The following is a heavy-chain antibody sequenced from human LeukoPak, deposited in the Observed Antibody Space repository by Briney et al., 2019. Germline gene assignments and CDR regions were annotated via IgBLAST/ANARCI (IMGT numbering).Heavy chain of an antibody. D-gene: IGHD3-10*01. CDR1: GYTFTSYD. CDR3: ARAAYYGSGSYRHYYYMDV. Sequence: GASVKVSCKASGYTFTSYDINWVRQATGQGLEWMGWMNPNSGNTGYAQKFQGRVTITRNTSISTAYMELSSLRSEDTAVYYCARAAYYGSGSYRHYYYMDVWGKGTTVTVSS. V-gene: IGHV1-8*03. J-gene: IGHJ6*03. CDR2: MNPNSGNT.